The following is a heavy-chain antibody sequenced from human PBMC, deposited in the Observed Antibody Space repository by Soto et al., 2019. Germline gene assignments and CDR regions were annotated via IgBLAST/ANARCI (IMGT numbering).Heavy chain of an antibody. Sequence: QVQLVQSGAEVKKPGSSVKVSCKASGGTFSSYSINWVRQAPGQGLEWMGEIIRIFGTANYARKSQGRVTIAADESTSTAYMELSSLRSEDTAVYYCARDGGRHSGGIDYWGQGTLVTVSS. CDR3: ARDGGRHSGGIDY. D-gene: IGHD1-26*01. V-gene: IGHV1-69*01. J-gene: IGHJ4*02. CDR2: IIRIFGTA. CDR1: GGTFSSYS.